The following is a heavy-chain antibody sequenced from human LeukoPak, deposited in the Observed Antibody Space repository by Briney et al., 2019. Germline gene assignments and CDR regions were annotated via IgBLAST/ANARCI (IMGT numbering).Heavy chain of an antibody. J-gene: IGHJ6*03. Sequence: SETLSLTCAVSGGSISSGGYSWSWIRQPPGKGLEWIGDIYYSGSTYYNPSLKSRVTISVDTSKNQFSLKLSSVTAADTAVYYCARSPPSSWYYYYYMDVWGKGTTVTVSS. D-gene: IGHD6-13*01. CDR3: ARSPPSSWYYYYYMDV. V-gene: IGHV4-30-4*07. CDR2: IYYSGST. CDR1: GGSISSGGYS.